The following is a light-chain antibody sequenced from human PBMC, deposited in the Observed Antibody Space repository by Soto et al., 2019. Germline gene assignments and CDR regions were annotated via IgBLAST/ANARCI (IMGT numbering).Light chain of an antibody. CDR3: QSFDTSLSGPHVV. Sequence: QSVLTQPPSVSGAPGQRVTITSTGSRSTIGAGYDVHWYQQLPGTAPRLLIYASMNRPSGVPDRFSASKSGTAASLAITGLQAEDEADYYGQSFDTSLSGPHVVFGGGTKLAVL. CDR2: ASM. J-gene: IGLJ2*01. CDR1: RSTIGAGYD. V-gene: IGLV1-40*01.